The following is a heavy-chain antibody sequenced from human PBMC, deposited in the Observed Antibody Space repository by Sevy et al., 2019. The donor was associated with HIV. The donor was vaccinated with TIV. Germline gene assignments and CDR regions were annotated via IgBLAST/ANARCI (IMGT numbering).Heavy chain of an antibody. D-gene: IGHD3-16*01. J-gene: IGHJ4*02. CDR2: IKQDGSEK. CDR3: VRGLYNALD. CDR1: GFTFTTYW. V-gene: IGHV3-7*01. Sequence: GGSLRLSCAASGFTFTTYWMTWVRQAPGKGLEWVANIKQDGSEKYYVDSVKGRFTISRDNAKNSVYLQMNSLRVEDTAVYYCVRGLYNALDWGQGTLVTVSS.